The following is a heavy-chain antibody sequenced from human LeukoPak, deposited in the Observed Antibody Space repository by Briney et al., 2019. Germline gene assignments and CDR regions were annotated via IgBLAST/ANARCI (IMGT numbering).Heavy chain of an antibody. D-gene: IGHD1-26*01. J-gene: IGHJ4*02. CDR2: IYSGGST. CDR1: GFTVSSNY. V-gene: IGHV3-66*01. Sequence: PGGALRLSCAASGFTVSSNYMSWVRQAPGKGLEGVSVIYSGGSTYYADSVKGRFTISRDNSKNTLYLQMNSLRAEDTAVYYCARETYSGSYLGDLDYWGQGTLVTVSS. CDR3: ARETYSGSYLGDLDY.